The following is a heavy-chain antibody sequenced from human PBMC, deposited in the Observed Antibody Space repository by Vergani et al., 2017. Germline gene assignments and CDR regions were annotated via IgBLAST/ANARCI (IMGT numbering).Heavy chain of an antibody. CDR3: ARTLGYCRGGSCYGYYYYGMDV. V-gene: IGHV1-2*02. D-gene: IGHD2-15*01. CDR1: GYTFTGYY. J-gene: IGHJ6*02. CDR2: INPNSGGT. Sequence: QVQLVQSGAEVKKPGASVKVSCKASGYTFTGYYMHWVRQAPGQGLEWMGWINPNSGGTNYAQKFQGRVTMTRDTSISTAYMELSRLRSDDTAVYYCARTLGYCRGGSCYGYYYYGMDVWGQGTTVTVSS.